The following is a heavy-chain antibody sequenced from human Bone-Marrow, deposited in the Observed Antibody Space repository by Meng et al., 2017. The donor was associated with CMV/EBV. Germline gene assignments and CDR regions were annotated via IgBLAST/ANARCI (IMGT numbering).Heavy chain of an antibody. Sequence: GGSLRLSCAASGFTFSSYSMNWVRQAPGKGLEWVSSISSSSSYIYYADSVKGRFTISRDNAKNSLYLQMNSLRAEDTAVYYCARRLGYCSSTSCYWSYYYYGMDVWGQGTTVTVSS. CDR1: GFTFSSYS. D-gene: IGHD2-2*01. V-gene: IGHV3-21*01. CDR3: ARRLGYCSSTSCYWSYYYYGMDV. CDR2: ISSSSSYI. J-gene: IGHJ6*02.